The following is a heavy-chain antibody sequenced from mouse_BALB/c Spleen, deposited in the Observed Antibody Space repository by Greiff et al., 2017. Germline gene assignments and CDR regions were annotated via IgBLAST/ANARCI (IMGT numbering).Heavy chain of an antibody. Sequence: EVQGVESGGGLVQPGGSLRLSCATSGFTFSDFYMEWVRQPPGKRLEWIAASRNKANDYTTEYSASVKGWFIVSRDTSQSILYLQMNALRAEDTAIYYCARANWDDAMDYWGQGTSVTVSS. CDR2: SRNKANDYTT. CDR3: ARANWDDAMDY. V-gene: IGHV7-1*02. J-gene: IGHJ4*01. CDR1: GFTFSDFY. D-gene: IGHD4-1*01.